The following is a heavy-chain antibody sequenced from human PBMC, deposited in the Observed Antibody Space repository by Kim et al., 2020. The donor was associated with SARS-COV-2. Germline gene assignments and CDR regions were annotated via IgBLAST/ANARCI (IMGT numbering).Heavy chain of an antibody. V-gene: IGHV3-9*01. Sequence: GGSLRLSCAASGFTFDDYAMHWVRQAPGKGLEWVSGISWNSGSIGYADSVKGRFTISRDNAKNSLYLQMNSLRAEDTALYYCAKGGSLGELSDWFDPWGQGTLVTVSS. D-gene: IGHD3-16*02. CDR3: AKGGSLGELSDWFDP. J-gene: IGHJ5*02. CDR1: GFTFDDYA. CDR2: ISWNSGSI.